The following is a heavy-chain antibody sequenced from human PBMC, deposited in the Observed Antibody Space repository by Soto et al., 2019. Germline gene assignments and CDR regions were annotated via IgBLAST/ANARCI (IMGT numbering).Heavy chain of an antibody. J-gene: IGHJ1*01. CDR2: ISNSGGTI. CDR3: ARGRYYYDSSGYYAPLGYFQH. D-gene: IGHD3-22*01. Sequence: GSLRLSCAASGFTFSSYEMNWVRQAPGKGLEWVSYISNSGGTIYYADSVEGRFTISRDNAKNSLYLQSNSLRAEDTAVYYCARGRYYYDSSGYYAPLGYFQHWGQGTLVTVSS. CDR1: GFTFSSYE. V-gene: IGHV3-48*03.